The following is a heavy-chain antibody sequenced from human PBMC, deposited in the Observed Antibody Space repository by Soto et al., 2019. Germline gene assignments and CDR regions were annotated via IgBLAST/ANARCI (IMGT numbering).Heavy chain of an antibody. CDR3: SGYLAALPDYVDY. CDR2: IYYTGST. J-gene: IGHJ4*02. CDR1: GASVSSGSYY. D-gene: IGHD6-6*01. V-gene: IGHV4-61*01. Sequence: QVQLQESGPGLVKPSETLSLTCTVSGASVSSGSYYWSWIRQPPGKGLEWIGYIYYTGSTNYNPSLTSRVTISVAKSKNQFSLQLSSVTAADTAVYYCSGYLAALPDYVDYWGQGTMLTVSS.